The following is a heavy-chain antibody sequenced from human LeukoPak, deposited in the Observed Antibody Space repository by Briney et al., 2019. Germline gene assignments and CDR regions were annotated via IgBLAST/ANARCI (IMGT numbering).Heavy chain of an antibody. V-gene: IGHV3-30*03. J-gene: IGHJ4*02. CDR3: ARDQGDYYDSSGYWLN. CDR1: GFTFSSYS. Sequence: GGSLRLSCAASGFTFSSYSMNWVRQAPGKGLEWVAVISYDGSNKYYADSVKGRFTISRDNSKNTLYLQMNSLRAEDTAVYYCARDQGDYYDSSGYWLNWGQGTLVTVSS. D-gene: IGHD3-22*01. CDR2: ISYDGSNK.